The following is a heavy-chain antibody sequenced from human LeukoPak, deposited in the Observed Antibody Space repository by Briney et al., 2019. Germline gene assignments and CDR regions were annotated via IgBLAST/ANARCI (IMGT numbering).Heavy chain of an antibody. V-gene: IGHV1-3*01. CDR1: GYTFTSYA. CDR3: ARGPLGRNGDYFDY. Sequence: ASVKVSSKASGYTFTSYAIQWVRQAPGQRLEWMGWINAGNGNTKYSQNLQGRVTITRDTSASTAYMELSSLRSEDTAIYYCARGPLGRNGDYFDYWGQGTLVTVSS. D-gene: IGHD7-27*01. J-gene: IGHJ4*02. CDR2: INAGNGNT.